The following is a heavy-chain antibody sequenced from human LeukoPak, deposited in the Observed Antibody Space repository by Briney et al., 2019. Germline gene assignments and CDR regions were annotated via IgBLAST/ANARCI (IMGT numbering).Heavy chain of an antibody. V-gene: IGHV3-49*03. CDR2: IRSKPYGGTT. CDR1: GFTFGDYA. Sequence: GGSLRLSCTASGFTFGDYAMSWFRQAPGKGLEWVGFIRSKPYGGTTEYAASVKGRFTISRDDSKSIAYLQMNSLKTEDTAVYYCTRCRVRGVIPQSPYYYYYYMDVWGKGTTVTVSS. D-gene: IGHD3-10*01. CDR3: TRCRVRGVIPQSPYYYYYYMDV. J-gene: IGHJ6*03.